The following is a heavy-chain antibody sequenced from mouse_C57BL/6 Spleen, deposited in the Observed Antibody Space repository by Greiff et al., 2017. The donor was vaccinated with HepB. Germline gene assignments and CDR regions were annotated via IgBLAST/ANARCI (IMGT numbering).Heavy chain of an antibody. D-gene: IGHD1-1*01. CDR3: ARNYYYGSSCFDY. CDR1: GYTFTSYW. Sequence: QVQLQQPGAELVRPGTSVKLSCKASGYTFTSYWMHWVKQRPGQGLEWFGVIDPSDSYTNYNQKFKGKATLTVDTSSSTAYMQRSSLTSEDSTVDYCARNYYYGSSCFDYWGQGTTLTVSS. J-gene: IGHJ2*01. CDR2: IDPSDSYT. V-gene: IGHV1-59*01.